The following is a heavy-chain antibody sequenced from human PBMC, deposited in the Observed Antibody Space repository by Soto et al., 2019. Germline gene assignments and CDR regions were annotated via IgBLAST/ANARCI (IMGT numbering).Heavy chain of an antibody. Sequence: QVQLVQYGAEVKKPGASVKVSCKASGYTFTDYYMHWVRQAPGQGLEWVGWLNPISGGTKYAQNFQGRVTMTRDTSITTAYMELSGLRSDDTAVYYCAGGGNGGSYDYWGQGTLVTVSS. V-gene: IGHV1-2*02. CDR3: AGGGNGGSYDY. CDR2: LNPISGGT. D-gene: IGHD1-26*01. CDR1: GYTFTDYY. J-gene: IGHJ4*02.